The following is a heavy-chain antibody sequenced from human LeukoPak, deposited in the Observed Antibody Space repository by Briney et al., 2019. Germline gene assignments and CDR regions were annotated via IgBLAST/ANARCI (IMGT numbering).Heavy chain of an antibody. CDR3: ARVSYYGPGNGMDV. V-gene: IGHV4-34*01. CDR1: GGSFSGYY. D-gene: IGHD3-10*01. CDR2: INHSGST. J-gene: IGHJ6*02. Sequence: SETLSLTCAVHGGSFSGYYWSWIRQPPGKGLEWIGEINHSGSTNYNPSLKSRVTISVDTSKNQFSLKLSSVTAADTAVYYCARVSYYGPGNGMDVWGQGTTVTVSS.